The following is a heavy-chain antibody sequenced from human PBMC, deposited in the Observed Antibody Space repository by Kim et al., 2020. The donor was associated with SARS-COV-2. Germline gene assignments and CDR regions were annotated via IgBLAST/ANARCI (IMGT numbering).Heavy chain of an antibody. J-gene: IGHJ6*02. D-gene: IGHD5-12*01. CDR3: AREGDIVATIEWVRYYYGMDV. Sequence: GGSLRLSCAASGFTFSSYSMNWVRQAPGKGLEWVSSISSSSSYIYYADSVKGRFTISRDNAKNSLYLQMNSLRAEDTAVYYCAREGDIVATIEWVRYYYGMDVWGQGTTVTVSS. V-gene: IGHV3-21*01. CDR2: ISSSSSYI. CDR1: GFTFSSYS.